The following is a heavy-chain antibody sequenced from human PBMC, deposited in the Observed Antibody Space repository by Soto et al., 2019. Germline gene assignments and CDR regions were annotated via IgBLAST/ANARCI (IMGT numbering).Heavy chain of an antibody. Sequence: SVKVSCKASGFTFTSSAVQWVRQARGQRLEWIGWIVVGSGNTNYAQKFQERVTITRDMSTSTAYMELSSLRSEDTAVYYCAAGTLVIKGHHYYYYYGMDVWGQGTTVTVSS. V-gene: IGHV1-58*01. CDR1: GFTFTSSA. CDR3: AAGTLVIKGHHYYYYYGMDV. D-gene: IGHD3-22*01. CDR2: IVVGSGNT. J-gene: IGHJ6*02.